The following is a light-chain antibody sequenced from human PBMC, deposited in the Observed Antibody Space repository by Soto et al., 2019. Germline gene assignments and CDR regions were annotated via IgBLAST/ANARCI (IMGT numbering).Light chain of an antibody. V-gene: IGKV3-20*01. CDR3: QQYGSSPWT. CDR2: GAS. Sequence: DIVLTQSPGTLSLSPGERATLSCRASQSVTSTYLAWYQQKPGQSPRLIIYGASSRAIGIPDRFSGSGSGTDFTLTISRLEPEDFAVYYCQQYGSSPWTFGQGTKVEIK. J-gene: IGKJ1*01. CDR1: QSVTSTY.